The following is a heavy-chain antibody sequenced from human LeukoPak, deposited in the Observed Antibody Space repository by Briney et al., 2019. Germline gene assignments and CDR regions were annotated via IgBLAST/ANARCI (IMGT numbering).Heavy chain of an antibody. D-gene: IGHD6-19*01. V-gene: IGHV3-7*03. J-gene: IGHJ4*02. CDR3: ARLQWQPPDY. CDR1: GLSIGNSW. Sequence: GGSLRLSCAASGLSIGNSWMSWFRLAPGKGPEWVANIKQDGSEKYHVDSVKGRFTVSRDNANNLLYLQMNSLRVEDTAVYYCARLQWQPPDYWGQGTLVIVSS. CDR2: IKQDGSEK.